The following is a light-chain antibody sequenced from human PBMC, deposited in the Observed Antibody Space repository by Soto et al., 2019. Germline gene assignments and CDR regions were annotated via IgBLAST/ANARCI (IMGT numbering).Light chain of an antibody. J-gene: IGKJ1*01. CDR3: QQYGSSLTWT. CDR1: QSVISKY. V-gene: IGKV3-20*01. CDR2: AAS. Sequence: EVVLTQSPGTVSLSPGERVTLSCRASQSVISKYLAWYQQRPGQAPKLLIYAASSRATGIPDRFSGSGSGTDFTLSISSLEPEDFAVYYCQQYGSSLTWTFGQGTNVELK.